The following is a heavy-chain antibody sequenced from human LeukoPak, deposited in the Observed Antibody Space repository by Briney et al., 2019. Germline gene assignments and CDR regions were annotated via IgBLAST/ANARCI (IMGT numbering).Heavy chain of an antibody. CDR3: ARERIAAADYYFDY. D-gene: IGHD6-13*01. CDR2: ISSSSSYI. CDR1: GFTFSSYS. V-gene: IGHV3-21*01. J-gene: IGHJ4*02. Sequence: PGGSLRLSCAASGFTFSSYSMNWVRQAPGKGLEWDSSISSSSSYIYYADSVKGRFTISRDNAKNSLYLQMNSLRAEDTAVYYCARERIAAADYYFDYWGQGTLVTVSS.